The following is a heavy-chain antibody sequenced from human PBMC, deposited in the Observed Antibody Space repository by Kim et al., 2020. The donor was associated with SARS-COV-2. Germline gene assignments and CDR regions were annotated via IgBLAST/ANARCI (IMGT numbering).Heavy chain of an antibody. D-gene: IGHD3-10*01. CDR3: ARAVWFGDPPFYYYYGMDV. J-gene: IGHJ6*02. V-gene: IGHV1-8*01. Sequence: ASVKVSCKASGYTFTSYDINWVRQATGQGLEWMGWMNPNSGNTGYAQKFQGRVTMTRNTSISTAYMELSSLRSEDTAVYYCARAVWFGDPPFYYYYGMDVWGQGTTVTVSS. CDR1: GYTFTSYD. CDR2: MNPNSGNT.